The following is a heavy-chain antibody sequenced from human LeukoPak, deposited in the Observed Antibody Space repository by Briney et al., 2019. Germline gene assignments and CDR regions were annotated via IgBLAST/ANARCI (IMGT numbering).Heavy chain of an antibody. V-gene: IGHV1-2*02. CDR1: GYTFTGYY. CDR3: ARNYDSSKDGNDY. CDR2: INPSSGGT. J-gene: IGHJ4*02. D-gene: IGHD3-22*01. Sequence: ASVKVSCKASGYTFTGYYMHWVRQAPGQGLEWMGWINPSSGGTYYAQKFQGRVTMTRDTSIGTAYMELSRLRSDDTAIYYCARNYDSSKDGNDYWGQGTLVTVSS.